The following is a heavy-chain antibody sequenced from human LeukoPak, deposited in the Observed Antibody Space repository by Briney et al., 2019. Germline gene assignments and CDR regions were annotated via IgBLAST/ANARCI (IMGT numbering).Heavy chain of an antibody. Sequence: PGGSLRLSCGASGFTFRDYAMTWVRQAPGKGLEWVSGISGDGGSTYYADSVTGRVTISRDNSKNTLYLHMNSLTAADTGLYYCACGGGWMILEYSTHWGEGSLVTV. D-gene: IGHD2-15*01. V-gene: IGHV3-23*01. J-gene: IGHJ1*01. CDR3: ACGGGWMILEYSTH. CDR1: GFTFRDYA. CDR2: ISGDGGST.